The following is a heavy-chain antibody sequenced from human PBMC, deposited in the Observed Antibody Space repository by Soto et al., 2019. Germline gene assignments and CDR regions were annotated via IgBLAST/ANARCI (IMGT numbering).Heavy chain of an antibody. D-gene: IGHD3-10*01. V-gene: IGHV4-34*01. J-gene: IGHJ6*02. CDR3: AREMGPMVYYGMDV. Sequence: QVQLQQWGAGLLKPSETLSLTCAVYGGSFSGYYWSWIRQPPGKGLEWIGEINHSGSTNYNPSLKSRVTISVDTSKNQFSLKLSSVTAAATAVYYCAREMGPMVYYGMDVWGQGTTVTVAS. CDR2: INHSGST. CDR1: GGSFSGYY.